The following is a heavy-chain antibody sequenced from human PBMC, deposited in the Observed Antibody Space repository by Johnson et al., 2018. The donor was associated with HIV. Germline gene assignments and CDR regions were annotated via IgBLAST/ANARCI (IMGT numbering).Heavy chain of an antibody. Sequence: QMLLVESGGGVVQPGRSLRLSCAASGFTFSSYAMHWVRQAPGKGLEWVAVISYDGSNKYYADSVKGRFTISRDNSKNTLYLQMNSLRAEDTAVYFCARDRRYYDSSGYYNDAFDIWGQGTMVTVSS. V-gene: IGHV3-30*14. CDR2: ISYDGSNK. CDR3: ARDRRYYDSSGYYNDAFDI. CDR1: GFTFSSYA. D-gene: IGHD3-22*01. J-gene: IGHJ3*02.